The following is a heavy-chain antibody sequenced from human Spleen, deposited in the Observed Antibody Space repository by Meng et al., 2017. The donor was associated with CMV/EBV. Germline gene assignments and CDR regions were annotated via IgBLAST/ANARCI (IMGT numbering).Heavy chain of an antibody. D-gene: IGHD3-10*01. J-gene: IGHJ4*02. Sequence: GESLKISCTASGFTFSKCGMHWVRQAPGKGLEWVAVIWYDGSEEYYADNVKGRFTISRDNYRHMLYLQMNNLRAEDTAVYYCAKAPYSGGFDSWGQGTLVTVS. V-gene: IGHV3-33*03. CDR3: AKAPYSGGFDS. CDR1: GFTFSKCG. CDR2: IWYDGSEE.